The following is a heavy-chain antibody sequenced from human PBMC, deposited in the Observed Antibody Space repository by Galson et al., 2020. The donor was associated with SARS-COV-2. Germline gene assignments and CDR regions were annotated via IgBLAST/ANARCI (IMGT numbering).Heavy chain of an antibody. CDR2: ISDTGTNI. CDR3: ASPYLAAASFFGAFDL. D-gene: IGHD6-13*01. CDR1: GFIFTTYE. Sequence: GESLKISCAASGFIFTTYEINWVRQAPGKGLEWLSYISDTGTNIYYADSVKGRFTISRDNTKNSVYLQMTSVRAEDTAVYYCASPYLAAASFFGAFDLWGRGTMVTVSS. V-gene: IGHV3-48*03. J-gene: IGHJ3*01.